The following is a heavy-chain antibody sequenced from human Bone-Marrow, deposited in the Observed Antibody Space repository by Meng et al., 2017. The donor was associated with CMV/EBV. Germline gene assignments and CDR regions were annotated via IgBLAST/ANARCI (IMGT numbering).Heavy chain of an antibody. J-gene: IGHJ1*01. Sequence: SVKVSCKASGGTFTSYAISWVRQAPGQGLEWMGGIIPIFGTANYAQKFQGRVTITTDASTSTAYMELSSLRSENTAVYYCARVGGEWLVLSPYFKHWGQGTLVTVSS. CDR2: IIPIFGTA. D-gene: IGHD6-19*01. V-gene: IGHV1-69*05. CDR3: ARVGGEWLVLSPYFKH. CDR1: GGTFTSYA.